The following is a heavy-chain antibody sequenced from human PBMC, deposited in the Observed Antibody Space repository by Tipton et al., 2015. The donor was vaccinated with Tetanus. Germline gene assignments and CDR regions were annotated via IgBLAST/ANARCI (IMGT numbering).Heavy chain of an antibody. D-gene: IGHD3-22*01. CDR1: GFTVSDNH. Sequence: SLRLSCAASGFTVSDNHMTWLRQTPGRGLEWVSLIYSGGSTYYADSVKGRFTISRDNSKNTLYLQMNSLRAGDTAVYYCARDSNYYDSSVVHDAFDIWGQGTMVTVSS. V-gene: IGHV3-53*01. CDR3: ARDSNYYDSSVVHDAFDI. CDR2: IYSGGST. J-gene: IGHJ3*02.